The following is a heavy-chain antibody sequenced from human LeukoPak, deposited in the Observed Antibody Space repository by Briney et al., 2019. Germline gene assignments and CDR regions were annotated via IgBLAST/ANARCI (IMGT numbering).Heavy chain of an antibody. CDR3: ARGVVPAANPWFDP. V-gene: IGHV3-30*04. CDR1: GFTFSSYA. D-gene: IGHD2-2*01. Sequence: GRSLRLSCAASGFTFSSYAMHWVRQAPGKGLEWVAVISYDGSNKYYADSVKGRFTISRDNSENTLYLQMNSLRAEDTAVYYCARGVVPAANPWFDPWGQGTLVTVSS. J-gene: IGHJ5*02. CDR2: ISYDGSNK.